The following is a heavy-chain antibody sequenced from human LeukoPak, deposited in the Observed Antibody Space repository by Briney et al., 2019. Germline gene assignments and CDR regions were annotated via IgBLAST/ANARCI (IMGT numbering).Heavy chain of an antibody. Sequence: PGGSLRLSCAASGFTFSNYWMHWVRQAPGKGLVWVSRIYNDGSSTSYADSVKGRFTISRDNAKSTLYLQMNSLRAEDTAVYYCARLTNSGSLALDYWGQGTLVTVSS. J-gene: IGHJ4*02. D-gene: IGHD1-26*01. CDR1: GFTFSNYW. CDR2: IYNDGSST. CDR3: ARLTNSGSLALDY. V-gene: IGHV3-74*01.